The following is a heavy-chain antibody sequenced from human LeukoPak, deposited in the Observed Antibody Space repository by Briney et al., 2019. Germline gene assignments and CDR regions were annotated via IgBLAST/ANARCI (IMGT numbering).Heavy chain of an antibody. CDR1: GFTFSDYA. V-gene: IGHV3-30-3*01. CDR3: ASSGGYNHFDY. D-gene: IGHD5-24*01. Sequence: GGSLRLSCAASGFTFSDYAMHWVRQAPGKGLEWVAVISYDGSNKYDADSVRGRFTISRDNSKNTLYLQMSSLRAEDTAVYYCASSGGYNHFDYWGQGTLVTLSS. J-gene: IGHJ4*02. CDR2: ISYDGSNK.